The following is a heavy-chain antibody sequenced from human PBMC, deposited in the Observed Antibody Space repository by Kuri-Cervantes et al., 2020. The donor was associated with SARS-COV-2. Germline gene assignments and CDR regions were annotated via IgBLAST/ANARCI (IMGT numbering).Heavy chain of an antibody. D-gene: IGHD6-19*01. J-gene: IGHJ5*02. CDR1: GFIFSDYY. CDR3: ARAGSSGWYWFDP. CDR2: IGPSGTTK. Sequence: GGSLRLSCTASGFIFSDYYMTWIRQAPGKGLEWVSNIGPSGTTKYYADSVKGRFTISRDNAKNSLYLQMSSLRAEDTAVYYCARAGSSGWYWFDPWGQGTLVTVSS. V-gene: IGHV3-11*04.